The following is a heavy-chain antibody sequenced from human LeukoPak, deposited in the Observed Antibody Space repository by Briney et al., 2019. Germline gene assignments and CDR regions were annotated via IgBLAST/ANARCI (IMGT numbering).Heavy chain of an antibody. J-gene: IGHJ4*02. V-gene: IGHV3-7*04. CDR3: ARRHHFGFLDS. Sequence: GGSLRLSCAASGFTFSISSMNWVRQAPGKGLEWVANIKQDGSEKYYVDSVKGRFTISRDNAKNSVYLQMNSLRAEDTAVYYCARRHHFGFLDSWGQGTLVTVSS. CDR1: GFTFSISS. CDR2: IKQDGSEK. D-gene: IGHD3-10*01.